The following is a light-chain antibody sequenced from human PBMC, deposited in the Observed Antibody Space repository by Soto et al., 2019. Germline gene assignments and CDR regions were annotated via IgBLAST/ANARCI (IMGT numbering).Light chain of an antibody. J-gene: IGLJ3*02. V-gene: IGLV1-40*01. Sequence: QAVVTQPPSVSGAPGQRVTISCTGRSSNIGAGYGVHWYQQLPGTAPKLLIYGNSNRPSGVPDRFSGSKSGTSASLAITGLQAEDEADYYCQSYDSSLSGGLFGGGTKLTVL. CDR1: SSNIGAGYG. CDR2: GNS. CDR3: QSYDSSLSGGL.